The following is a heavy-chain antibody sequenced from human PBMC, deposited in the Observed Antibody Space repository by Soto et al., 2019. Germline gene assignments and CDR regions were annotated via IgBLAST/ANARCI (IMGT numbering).Heavy chain of an antibody. CDR3: ASSVLDYDFWSGYSNETLYYYYYYGMDV. D-gene: IGHD3-3*01. J-gene: IGHJ6*02. Sequence: SETLSLTCTVSGGSISSGDYYWSWIRQPPGKGLGWIGYIYYSGSTYYNPSLKSRVTISVDTSKNQFSLKLSSVTAADTAVYYCASSVLDYDFWSGYSNETLYYYYYYGMDVWGQGTTVTVSS. CDR2: IYYSGST. V-gene: IGHV4-30-4*01. CDR1: GGSISSGDYY.